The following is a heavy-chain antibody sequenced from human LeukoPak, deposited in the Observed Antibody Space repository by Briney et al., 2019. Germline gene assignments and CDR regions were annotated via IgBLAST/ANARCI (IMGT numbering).Heavy chain of an antibody. V-gene: IGHV3-11*01. CDR2: ISSSGSTI. Sequence: GGSLRLSCAASGFTFSDFYMSWIRQAPGKGLEWVSYISSSGSTIYYADSAKGRFTISRDNAKNSLSLQMNSLRAEDTAVYYCARSPYHDYGDYFDYWGQGTLVTVSS. J-gene: IGHJ4*02. CDR1: GFTFSDFY. CDR3: ARSPYHDYGDYFDY. D-gene: IGHD4-17*01.